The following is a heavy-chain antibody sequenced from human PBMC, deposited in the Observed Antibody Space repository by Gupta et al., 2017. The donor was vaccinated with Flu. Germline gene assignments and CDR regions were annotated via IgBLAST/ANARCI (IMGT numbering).Heavy chain of an antibody. CDR1: CGSISSSD. CDR2: RSYSGHS. V-gene: IGHV4-59*01. Sequence: QVQLQESGPGLVTPSAPLSLTCTVSCGSISSSDWPGIRPPPGKGLEWIAYRSYSGHSNYNPSLMSRVTISVDTSRKQFPLRLRSVTAADTAVYYCARDLGSRSRHYWGQGTLVIVSS. CDR3: ARDLGSRSRHY. J-gene: IGHJ4*02. D-gene: IGHD3-10*01.